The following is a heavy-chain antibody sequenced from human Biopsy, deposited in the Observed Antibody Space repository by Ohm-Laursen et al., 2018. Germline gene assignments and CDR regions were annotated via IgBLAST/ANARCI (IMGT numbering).Heavy chain of an antibody. CDR3: TTYDNSGDYRDY. CDR1: GFTFCVSA. J-gene: IGHJ4*02. D-gene: IGHD4-23*01. CDR2: IRSKVNNYAT. V-gene: IGHV3-73*01. Sequence: GSLRLSCSASGFTFCVSAKHWVCQASGKGLGWIGRIRSKVNNYATAYAASVTGRFTISRDDSKNTAYLQMNSLKTEDTAVYYCTTYDNSGDYRDYWGQGTQVTVSS.